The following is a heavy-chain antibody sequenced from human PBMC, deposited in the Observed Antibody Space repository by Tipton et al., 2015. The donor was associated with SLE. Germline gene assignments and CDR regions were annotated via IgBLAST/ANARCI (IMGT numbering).Heavy chain of an antibody. D-gene: IGHD3-22*01. CDR3: ARDTMIGVYCGMDV. CDR1: GGSFSGYY. J-gene: IGHJ6*02. Sequence: TLSLTCAVYGGSFSGYYWSWIRQPPGKGLEWIGEINHSGSTNYNPSLKSRVTISVDTSKNQFSLKLSSVTAADTAVYYCARDTMIGVYCGMDVWGQGTTVTVSS. CDR2: INHSGST. V-gene: IGHV4-34*09.